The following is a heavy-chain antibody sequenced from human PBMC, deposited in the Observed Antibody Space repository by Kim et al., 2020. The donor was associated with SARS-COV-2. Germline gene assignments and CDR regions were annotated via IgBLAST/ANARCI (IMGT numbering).Heavy chain of an antibody. Sequence: SETLSLTCTVSGGSISSSSYYWGWIRQPPGKGLEWIGSIYYSGSTYYNPSLKSRVTISVDTSKNQFSLKLSSVTAADTAVYYCAADVYYYDSSGYYYYYYFDYWGQGTLVTVSS. J-gene: IGHJ4*02. CDR2: IYYSGST. D-gene: IGHD3-22*01. CDR1: GGSISSSSYY. V-gene: IGHV4-39*07. CDR3: AADVYYYDSSGYYYYYYFDY.